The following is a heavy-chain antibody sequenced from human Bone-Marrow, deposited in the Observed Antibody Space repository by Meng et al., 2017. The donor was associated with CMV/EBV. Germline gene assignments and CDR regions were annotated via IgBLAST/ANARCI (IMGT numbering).Heavy chain of an antibody. D-gene: IGHD3-16*01. CDR3: ARSYVGSSHAY. CDR2: IYYSGST. Sequence: GSLRLSCTVSGGSISSSSYYWGWIRQPPGKGLEWIGSIYYSGSTYYNPSLKSRVTISVDTSKNQFSLKLSSVTAADTAVYYCARSYVGSSHAYWGQGPLVPVYS. CDR1: GGSISSSSYY. V-gene: IGHV4-39*07. J-gene: IGHJ4*02.